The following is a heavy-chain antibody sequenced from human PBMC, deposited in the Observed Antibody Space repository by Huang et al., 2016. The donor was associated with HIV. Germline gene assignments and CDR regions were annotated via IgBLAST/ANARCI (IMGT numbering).Heavy chain of an antibody. V-gene: IGHV4-39*01. CDR3: ATQVSMSGPNFDY. CDR2: IFYRGST. D-gene: IGHD2-8*01. Sequence: HLQLQESGPGLVKPSETLSLTCTVSGGSISGSSNYWGWIRQSPGKGLEWIGSIFYRGSTYYNRSLKSRVSISVDTSKNKFSLRLSSVTAADTAVYYCATQVSMSGPNFDYWGLGTLVTVSS. CDR1: GGSISGSSNY. J-gene: IGHJ4*02.